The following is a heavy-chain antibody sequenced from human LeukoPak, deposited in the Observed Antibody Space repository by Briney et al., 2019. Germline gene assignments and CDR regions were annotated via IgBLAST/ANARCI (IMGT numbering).Heavy chain of an antibody. CDR3: AREWMEAQKDAFDF. CDR2: INSGGTT. D-gene: IGHD5-12*01. CDR1: GCYVSSAY. J-gene: IGHJ3*01. V-gene: IGHV3-66*01. Sequence: GGSLRLPCVASGCYVSSAYMSWVRQAPGKGLEWVSLINSGGTTYYPDSVKGRFTIARDNSKNTLFLQMNSLRAEDSGVYYCAREWMEAQKDAFDFWGQGTMVTVSS.